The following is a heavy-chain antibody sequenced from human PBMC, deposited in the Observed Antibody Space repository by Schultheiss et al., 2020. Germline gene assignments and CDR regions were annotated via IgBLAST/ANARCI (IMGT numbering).Heavy chain of an antibody. J-gene: IGHJ6*02. Sequence: ASVKVSCKASGYTFTSNGISWVRQAPGQGLEWMGWISAYYGNTNYAQKFQGRVTITADESTSTAYMELSSLRSEDTAVYYCARDSALPAYHYYYYGMDVWGQGTTVTVSS. D-gene: IGHD1-26*01. CDR3: ARDSALPAYHYYYYGMDV. CDR2: ISAYYGNT. V-gene: IGHV1-18*04. CDR1: GYTFTSNG.